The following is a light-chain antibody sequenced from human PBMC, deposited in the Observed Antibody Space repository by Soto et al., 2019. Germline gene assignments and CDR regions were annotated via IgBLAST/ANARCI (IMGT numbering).Light chain of an antibody. CDR2: DVS. CDR3: CSYTTSNTRQIV. V-gene: IGLV2-14*03. CDR1: SSDVGGYNY. J-gene: IGLJ1*01. Sequence: QSVLTQPASVSGSPGQSITISCTGTSSDVGGYNYVSWYQHHPGKAPKLMIYDVSNRPSGVPNRFSGSKSGNTASLTISGLQPEDEADYYCCSYTTSNTRQIVFGTGTKLTVL.